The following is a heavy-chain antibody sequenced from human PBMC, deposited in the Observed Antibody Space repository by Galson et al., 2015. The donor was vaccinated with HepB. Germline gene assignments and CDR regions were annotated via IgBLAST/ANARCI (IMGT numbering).Heavy chain of an antibody. CDR2: ISPYNGNT. D-gene: IGHD4-11*01. CDR1: GYSFTSYG. CDR3: ARVTTGLRGAFDV. J-gene: IGHJ3*01. V-gene: IGHV1-18*01. Sequence: SVKVSCKASGYSFTSYGFSWVRQAPGQGLEWMGWISPYNGNTYYAQRLQGRVTMTTDSSTTTAYMDLRGLRPDDTAVYHCARVTTGLRGAFDVWGQGTMVTVSS.